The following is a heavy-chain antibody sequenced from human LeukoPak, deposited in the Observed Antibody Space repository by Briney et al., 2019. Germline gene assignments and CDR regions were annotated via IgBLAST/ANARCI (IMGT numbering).Heavy chain of an antibody. D-gene: IGHD2-15*01. V-gene: IGHV4-59*01. CDR2: IYYSGST. Sequence: SETLSLTCTVSGGSISSYYWSWIRQPPGKGLEWIGYIYYSGSTNYNPSLKSRVTITADTSKNQFSLKLSSVTAADTAVYYCARDMSGNCSGGSCYGEDDAFDIWGQGTMVTVSS. J-gene: IGHJ3*02. CDR3: ARDMSGNCSGGSCYGEDDAFDI. CDR1: GGSISSYY.